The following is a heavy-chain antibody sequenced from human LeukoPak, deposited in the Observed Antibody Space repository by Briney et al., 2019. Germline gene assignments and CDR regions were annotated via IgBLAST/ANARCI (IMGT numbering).Heavy chain of an antibody. CDR3: AKDLSYYDSSGYPDY. V-gene: IGHV3-30*02. CDR1: GFTFSSYG. Sequence: GGSLRLSCAASGFTFSSYGMHWVRQAPGKGLKWVAFIRYDGSNKYYADSVKGRFTISRDNSKNTLYLQMNSLRAEDTAVYYCAKDLSYYDSSGYPDYWGQGTLVTVSS. J-gene: IGHJ4*02. CDR2: IRYDGSNK. D-gene: IGHD3-22*01.